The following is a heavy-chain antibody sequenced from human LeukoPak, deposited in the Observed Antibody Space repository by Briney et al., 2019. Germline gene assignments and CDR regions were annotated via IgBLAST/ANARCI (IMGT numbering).Heavy chain of an antibody. D-gene: IGHD1-26*01. CDR3: ARAHEVGDY. Sequence: GGSLRLSCAASGFTLSSYSMNWVRQAPAKGLEGVSSISTSSSYIYYADSVSGRFTISRDNAKNSLYLQMNNLRAEDTAVYYCARAHEVGDYWGQGTLVTVSS. V-gene: IGHV3-21*01. J-gene: IGHJ4*02. CDR2: ISTSSSYI. CDR1: GFTLSSYS.